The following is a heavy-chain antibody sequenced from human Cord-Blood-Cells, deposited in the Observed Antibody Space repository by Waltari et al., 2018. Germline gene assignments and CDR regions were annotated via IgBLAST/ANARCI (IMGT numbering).Heavy chain of an antibody. CDR1: GFTFSSYW. D-gene: IGHD3-3*01. CDR2: IKQDGSEK. CDR3: ARDGFLEWLLYAFDI. J-gene: IGHJ3*02. Sequence: SGFTFSSYWMSWVRQAPGKGLEWVANIKQDGSEKYYVDSVKGRFTISRDNAKNSLYLQMNSLRAEDTAVYYCARDGFLEWLLYAFDIWGQGTMVTVSS. V-gene: IGHV3-7*01.